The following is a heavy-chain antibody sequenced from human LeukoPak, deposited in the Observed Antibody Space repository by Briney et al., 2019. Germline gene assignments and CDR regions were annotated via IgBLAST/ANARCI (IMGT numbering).Heavy chain of an antibody. CDR2: IYYSGTT. Sequence: PSETLSLTCTVSGGSISSYYWNWIRQPPGKGLGWIGYIYYSGTTNYNPSLKSRVTISVDTSKNQFSLKLSSVTAADTAVYYCARVTIFGVSPYYFDYWGQGTLVTVSS. D-gene: IGHD3-3*01. CDR3: ARVTIFGVSPYYFDY. CDR1: GGSISSYY. V-gene: IGHV4-59*01. J-gene: IGHJ4*02.